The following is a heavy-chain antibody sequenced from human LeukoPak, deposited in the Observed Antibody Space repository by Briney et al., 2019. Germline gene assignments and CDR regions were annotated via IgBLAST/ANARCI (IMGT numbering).Heavy chain of an antibody. CDR2: INPSCGST. Sequence: AASVNGSCKASGYTFTSYYMHWVRQAPGKGLEWMGIINPSCGSTSYAQKFQGRDSMTRDTSTSTVYMELRSLRSEDTAVYYCARDLEGGGNCYPRAGYYYGMGVGRQGSTVTVSP. CDR3: ARDLEGGGNCYPRAGYYYGMGV. CDR1: GYTFTSYY. J-gene: IGHJ6*01. V-gene: IGHV1-46*01. D-gene: IGHD2-21*02.